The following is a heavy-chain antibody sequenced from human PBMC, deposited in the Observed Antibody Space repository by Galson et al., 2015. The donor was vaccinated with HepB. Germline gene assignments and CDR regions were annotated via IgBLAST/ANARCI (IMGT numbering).Heavy chain of an antibody. CDR2: IYTDGTT. D-gene: IGHD2-21*02. CDR1: GFTVSTYY. CDR3: ARVGVTGSFGY. V-gene: IGHV3-53*04. Sequence: SLRLSCAASGFTVSTYYMSWVRQAPGKGLEWVSVIYTDGTTYYADSVKGRFTISRHNSKNMLYLQINSLRPEDAAVYYCARVGVTGSFGYWGQGTLVTVSS. J-gene: IGHJ4*02.